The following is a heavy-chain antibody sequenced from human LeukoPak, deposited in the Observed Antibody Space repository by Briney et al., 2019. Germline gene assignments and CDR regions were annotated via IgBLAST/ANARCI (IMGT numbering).Heavy chain of an antibody. J-gene: IGHJ4*02. CDR3: ARDLRGLGGPFDY. D-gene: IGHD3/OR15-3a*01. CDR2: ISTSGSTI. Sequence: GGSLRLSCAASGFTFSSYEMNWVRQAPGKGLEWVSYISTSGSTIYYADSAKGRFTISRDNAKNSLYLQMNNLRAEDTAVYYCARDLRGLGGPFDYWGQGTLVTVST. CDR1: GFTFSSYE. V-gene: IGHV3-48*03.